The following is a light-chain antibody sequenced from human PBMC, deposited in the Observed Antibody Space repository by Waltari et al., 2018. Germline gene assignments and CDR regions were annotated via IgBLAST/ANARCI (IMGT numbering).Light chain of an antibody. CDR1: SSDVGGYNY. CDR3: SSYAGSTPVV. CDR2: EVS. V-gene: IGLV2-8*01. Sequence: SALTQPPSASGSPGQSVTISCTGTSSDVGGYNYVSWYQQHPGKAPNLMIYEVSKRPSGVPDCFSGSKSGNTASLTVSGLQAEDEADYYCSSYAGSTPVVFGGGTKLTVL. J-gene: IGLJ2*01.